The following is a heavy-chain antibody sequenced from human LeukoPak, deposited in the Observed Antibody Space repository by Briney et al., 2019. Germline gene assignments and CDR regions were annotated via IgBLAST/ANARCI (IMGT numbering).Heavy chain of an antibody. Sequence: GGSLRLSCAASGFTFSSYWMSWVRQAPGKGLEWVANIKQDGGEIYYVDSVKGRFTISRDNAKNSLSLQMNSLRAEDTAVYYCVRVDSSGYGLHWGLDYWGQGTLVTVSS. CDR1: GFTFSSYW. CDR3: VRVDSSGYGLHWGLDY. D-gene: IGHD3-22*01. CDR2: IKQDGGEI. V-gene: IGHV3-7*01. J-gene: IGHJ4*02.